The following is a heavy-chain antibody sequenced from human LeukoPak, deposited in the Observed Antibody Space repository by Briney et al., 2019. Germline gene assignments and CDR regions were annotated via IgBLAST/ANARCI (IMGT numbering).Heavy chain of an antibody. V-gene: IGHV1-69*04. J-gene: IGHJ4*02. CDR2: FIPFFGIL. CDR3: AREFQEGKAY. D-gene: IGHD2-21*01. CDR1: GCTLNRYT. Sequence: SVKVSCKSSGCTLNRYTIRWVRQAPGQGLEWMGRFIPFFGILNYAQKFQGRLTITADKSMITAYMELRRLTSEYTAVYYCAREFQEGKAYWGQGTLVTVSS.